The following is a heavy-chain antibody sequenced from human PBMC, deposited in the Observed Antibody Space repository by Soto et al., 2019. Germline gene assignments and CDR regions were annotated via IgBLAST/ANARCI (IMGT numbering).Heavy chain of an antibody. CDR1: GYTFTSYA. V-gene: IGHV1-3*01. Sequence: QVQLVQSGAEVKKPGASVKVSCKASGYTFTSYAMHWVRQAPGQRLEWMGWINAGNGNTKYSQKFQGRVTITRDTSASTAYMELSSLRSEDTAVYYCAREGVDIVATIKMGHDAFDIWGQGTMVTVSS. CDR2: INAGNGNT. CDR3: AREGVDIVATIKMGHDAFDI. D-gene: IGHD5-12*01. J-gene: IGHJ3*02.